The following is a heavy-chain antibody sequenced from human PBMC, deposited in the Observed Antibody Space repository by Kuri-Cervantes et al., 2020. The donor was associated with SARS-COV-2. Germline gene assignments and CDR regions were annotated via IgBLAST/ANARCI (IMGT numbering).Heavy chain of an antibody. CDR1: GYSFSNYW. D-gene: IGHD2-15*01. V-gene: IGHV5-51*01. CDR3: ARPCSGGGCHDAFDI. J-gene: IGHJ3*02. Sequence: GESLKISCKGSGYSFSNYWIGWVRQMPGKGLEWMGMIYPGDSDTRYSPSFQGQVTISADKSIFTAYLQWSSLKASDTAMYYCARPCSGGGCHDAFDIWGQGTMVTVSS. CDR2: IYPGDSDT.